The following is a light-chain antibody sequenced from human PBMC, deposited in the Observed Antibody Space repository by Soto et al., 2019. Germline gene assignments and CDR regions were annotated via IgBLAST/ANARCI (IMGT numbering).Light chain of an antibody. CDR1: QSIASY. V-gene: IGKV1-39*01. CDR2: GAS. Sequence: DIQVTQSPSSLSASVGDRVSITCRASQSIASYLNWYQQKPGKAPKVLIYGASSLQSGVPSRFSGSGSGTDFTLTINSLQPEDFATYYCQQGYNTPYTFGQGTKVDIK. CDR3: QQGYNTPYT. J-gene: IGKJ2*01.